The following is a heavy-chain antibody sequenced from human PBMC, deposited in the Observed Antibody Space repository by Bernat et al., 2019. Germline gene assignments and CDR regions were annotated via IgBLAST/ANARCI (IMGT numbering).Heavy chain of an antibody. CDR2: IKSKTDGGTT. CDR3: TTGVPYSSSNLDY. J-gene: IGHJ4*02. CDR1: GFTFSNAW. D-gene: IGHD6-6*01. V-gene: IGHV3-15*07. Sequence: EVQLVESGGGLVKPGGSLRLSCAASGFTFSNAWMNWVRQAPGKGLECVGRIKSKTDGGTTDYAAPVQGRFTISRDDSKNTLYLKMNSLKTEDTDVYYCTTGVPYSSSNLDYWGQGTLVTVSS.